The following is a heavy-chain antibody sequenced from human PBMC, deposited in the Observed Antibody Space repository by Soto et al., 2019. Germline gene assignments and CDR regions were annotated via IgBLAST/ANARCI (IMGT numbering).Heavy chain of an antibody. CDR2: ISGSGGST. J-gene: IGHJ6*03. CDR1: GFTFSSYA. D-gene: IGHD1-7*01. V-gene: IGHV3-23*01. CDR3: AKTGSTWNYDTYYYYYMDV. Sequence: GGSLRLSCAASGFTFSSYAMSWVRQAPGKGLEWVSAISGSGGSTYYADSVKGRFTISRDNSKNTLYLQMNSLRAEDTAVYYCAKTGSTWNYDTYYYYYMDVWGKGTTVTVSS.